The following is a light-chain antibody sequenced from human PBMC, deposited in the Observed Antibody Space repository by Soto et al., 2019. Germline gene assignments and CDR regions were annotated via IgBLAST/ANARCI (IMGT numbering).Light chain of an antibody. V-gene: IGKV1-27*01. CDR3: QKYNDAPRT. CDR2: AAS. J-gene: IGKJ3*01. CDR1: QGISNY. Sequence: DIEMTQSPSSLSASVGDRVTITCRASQGISNYLAWYQQKPGKVPKLLIYAASTLQSGVPSRLSGSGSGKDFILTISSLQPEDVATYYCQKYNDAPRTFGPGTKLDIK.